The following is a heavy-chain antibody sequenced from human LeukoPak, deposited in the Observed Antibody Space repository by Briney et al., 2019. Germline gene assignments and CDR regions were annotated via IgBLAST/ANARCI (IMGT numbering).Heavy chain of an antibody. CDR3: ARGKQWLSYPLDY. D-gene: IGHD6-19*01. J-gene: IGHJ4*02. CDR2: IYYSGST. V-gene: IGHV4-59*08. CDR1: GGSISSYY. Sequence: SETLSLTCTVSGGSISSYYWSWIRQPPGKGLEWIGYIYYSGSTNYNPSLKSRVTISVDTSKNQFSLKLSSVTAADTAVYYCARGKQWLSYPLDYWGQGTLVTVSS.